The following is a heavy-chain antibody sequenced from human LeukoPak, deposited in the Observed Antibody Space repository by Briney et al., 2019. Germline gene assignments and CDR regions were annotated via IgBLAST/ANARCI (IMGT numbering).Heavy chain of an antibody. V-gene: IGHV3-74*01. CDR1: GFTFSSYW. D-gene: IGHD2-15*01. Sequence: GGSLRLSCAVSGFTFSSYWMHWVRQGPGKGLAWVSRITNDGSATDYADSVKGRFTISRDNAENTLYLHMSSLRAEDTAVYYCTRDASPGYLDLWGRGTLVTVSS. J-gene: IGHJ2*01. CDR3: TRDASPGYLDL. CDR2: ITNDGSAT.